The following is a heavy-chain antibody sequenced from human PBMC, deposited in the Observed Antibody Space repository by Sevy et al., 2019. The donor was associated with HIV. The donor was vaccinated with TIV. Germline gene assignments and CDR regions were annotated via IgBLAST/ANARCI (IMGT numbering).Heavy chain of an antibody. V-gene: IGHV3-48*03. Sequence: GGSLRLSCVASGFTFSSYEMNWVRQAPGKGLEWVSHISTSGSIIHYEDSVKGQFTISRDNAKNSLYLQMNSLRAEDTAIYYCAREDGSRQYFQYWGQGTLVTVSS. CDR1: GFTFSSYE. J-gene: IGHJ1*01. D-gene: IGHD6-13*01. CDR3: AREDGSRQYFQY. CDR2: ISTSGSII.